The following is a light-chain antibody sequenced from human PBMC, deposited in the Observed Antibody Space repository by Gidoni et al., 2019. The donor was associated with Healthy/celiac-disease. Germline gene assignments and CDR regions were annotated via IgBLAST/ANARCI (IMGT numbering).Light chain of an antibody. J-gene: IGKJ4*01. CDR3: QQSYSTPPT. CDR1: QSISSY. Sequence: DIQMTQSPSSLSASVGDRVTITCRTSQSISSYLNWYQQKPRKATKLLIYAASSLQSGVPSRLQPEDFATYYCQQSYSTPPTFGGGNKVEIK. V-gene: IGKV1-39*01. CDR2: AAS.